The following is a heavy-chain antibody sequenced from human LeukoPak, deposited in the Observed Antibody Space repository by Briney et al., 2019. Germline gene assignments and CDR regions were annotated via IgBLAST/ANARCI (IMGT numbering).Heavy chain of an antibody. CDR3: ARDNPPRHWFGMDV. D-gene: IGHD3-10*01. J-gene: IGHJ6*04. CDR2: ISAYNGNT. V-gene: IGHV1-18*04. CDR1: GYTFTSYG. Sequence: ASVKVSCKASGYTFTSYGISWVRQAPGQGLEWMGWISAYNGNTNYAQKLQGRVTMTTDTSTSTAYMELRSLRSDDTAVYYCARDNPPRHWFGMDVWGKGTTVTVSS.